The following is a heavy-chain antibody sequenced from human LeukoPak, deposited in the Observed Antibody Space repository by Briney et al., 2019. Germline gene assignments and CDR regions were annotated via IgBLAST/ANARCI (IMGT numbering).Heavy chain of an antibody. D-gene: IGHD3-22*01. CDR2: INPNSGGT. CDR3: ARAPSPYYYDSSAYYFDY. CDR1: GYTFTGYY. Sequence: ASVKVSCKASGYTFTGYYMHWVRQAPGQGLEWMGWINPNSGGTNYAQKFQGRVTMTRDTSITTAYMEVSRLRSDDTAVYYCARAPSPYYYDSSAYYFDYWGQGTLVTVSS. J-gene: IGHJ4*02. V-gene: IGHV1-2*02.